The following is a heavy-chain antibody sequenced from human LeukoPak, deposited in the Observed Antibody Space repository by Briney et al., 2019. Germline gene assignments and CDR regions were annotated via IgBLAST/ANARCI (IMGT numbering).Heavy chain of an antibody. CDR3: AREEQWLFDP. D-gene: IGHD6-19*01. V-gene: IGHV4-39*07. J-gene: IGHJ5*02. CDR2: IYYSGST. Sequence: SETLFLTCTVSGGSISSSSYYWGWIRQPPGKGLEWIGSIYYSGSTYYNPSLKSRVTISVDTSKNQFSLKLSSVTAADTAVYYCAREEQWLFDPWGQGTLVTVSS. CDR1: GGSISSSSYY.